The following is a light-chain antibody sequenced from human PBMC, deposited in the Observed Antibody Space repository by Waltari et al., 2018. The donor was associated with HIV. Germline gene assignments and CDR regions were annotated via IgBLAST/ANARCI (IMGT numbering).Light chain of an antibody. J-gene: IGKJ1*01. CDR3: QQYDSSPRS. V-gene: IGKV3-20*01. CDR1: QRVRSSY. CDR2: GAS. Sequence: EVVLTQSPGTLSLSPGDRATLSCRASQRVRSSYLAWFQQKPGQAPRLLIYGASTRATGIPNRFSGSESGTDDSLTIIRLEPEDFAVYYCQQYDSSPRSFGQGTKVEI.